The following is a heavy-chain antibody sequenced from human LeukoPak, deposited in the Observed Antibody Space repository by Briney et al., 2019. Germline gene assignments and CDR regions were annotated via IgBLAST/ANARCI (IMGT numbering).Heavy chain of an antibody. D-gene: IGHD6-13*01. CDR2: IRRDGSDI. CDR1: GFTFSNYW. CDR3: ARGQGSSSGY. J-gene: IGHJ4*02. V-gene: IGHV3-7*01. Sequence: GGSLRLSCVASGFTFSNYWMSWVRQAPGKGLEWVAKIRRDGSDIYYVGSLKGRFTISRDNAKNSLYLQMNSLRAEDTAVYYCARGQGSSSGYWGQGTLVTVSS.